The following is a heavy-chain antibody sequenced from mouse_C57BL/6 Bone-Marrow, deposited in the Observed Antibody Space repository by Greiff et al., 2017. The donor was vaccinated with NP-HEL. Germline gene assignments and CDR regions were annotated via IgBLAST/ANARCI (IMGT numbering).Heavy chain of an antibody. D-gene: IGHD3-2*02. CDR1: GYTFTSYW. J-gene: IGHJ2*01. Sequence: QVQLQQSGAELVRPGTSVKLSCKASGYTFTSYWMHWVKQRPGQGLEWIGVIDPSDSYTNYNQKFKGKATLTVDTSSSTAYMQLSSLTSEDSAVYYCARGESVDSSGFDYWGQGTTLTVSS. CDR3: ARGESVDSSGFDY. CDR2: IDPSDSYT. V-gene: IGHV1-59*01.